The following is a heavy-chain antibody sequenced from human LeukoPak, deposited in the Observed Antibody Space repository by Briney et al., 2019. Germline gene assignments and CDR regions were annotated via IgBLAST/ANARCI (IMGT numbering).Heavy chain of an antibody. V-gene: IGHV1-18*01. J-gene: IGHJ4*02. Sequence: ASVKVSCKASGYTFTSYGISWVRQAPGQGLEWMGWISAYNGNTNYAQKLQGRVTMTTDKSTSTAYMELSSLRSEDTAVYYCARNRQAGATFDFEYWGQGTLVTVSS. D-gene: IGHD1-26*01. CDR3: ARNRQAGATFDFEY. CDR2: ISAYNGNT. CDR1: GYTFTSYG.